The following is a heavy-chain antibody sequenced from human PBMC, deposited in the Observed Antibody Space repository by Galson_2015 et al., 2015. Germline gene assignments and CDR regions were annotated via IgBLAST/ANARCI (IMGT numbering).Heavy chain of an antibody. CDR3: ARDFWSGQYYFDY. CDR1: GGSISSYY. CDR2: IYYSGST. D-gene: IGHD3-3*01. Sequence: LSLTCTVSGGSISSYYWSWIRQPPGKGPEWIGYIYYSGSTNYNPSLKSRVTISVDTSKNQFSLKLSSVTAADTAVYYCARDFWSGQYYFDYWGQGTLVTVSS. J-gene: IGHJ4*02. V-gene: IGHV4-59*01.